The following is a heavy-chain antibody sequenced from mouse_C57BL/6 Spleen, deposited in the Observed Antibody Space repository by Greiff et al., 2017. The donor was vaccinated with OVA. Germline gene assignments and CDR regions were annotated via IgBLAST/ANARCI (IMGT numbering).Heavy chain of an antibody. V-gene: IGHV1-52*01. Sequence: QVHVKQPGAELVRPGSSVKLSCKASGYTFTSYWMHWVKQRPIQGLEWIGNIDPSDSETHYNQKFKDKATLTVDKSSSTAYMQLSSLTSEDSAVYYCARWELGLGDYWGQGTTLTVSS. CDR2: IDPSDSET. D-gene: IGHD4-1*01. CDR3: ARWELGLGDY. CDR1: GYTFTSYW. J-gene: IGHJ2*01.